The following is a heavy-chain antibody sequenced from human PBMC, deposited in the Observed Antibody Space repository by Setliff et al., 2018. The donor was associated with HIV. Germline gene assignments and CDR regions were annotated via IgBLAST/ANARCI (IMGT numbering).Heavy chain of an antibody. CDR2: VHYNGRA. Sequence: PSETLSLTCTVSGDSIASNADYWGWIRQPPGKGLQWIGIVHYNGRAYYDPSLKSRVSISVDSSQTHFSLRLRSVTASDSAVYYCARYRSKLDWFAPWGQGALVTVSS. V-gene: IGHV4-39*02. CDR1: GDSIASNADY. CDR3: ARYRSKLDWFAP. D-gene: IGHD1-26*01. J-gene: IGHJ5*02.